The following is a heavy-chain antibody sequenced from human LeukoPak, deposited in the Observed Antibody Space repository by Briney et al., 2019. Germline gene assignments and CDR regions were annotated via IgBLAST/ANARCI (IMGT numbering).Heavy chain of an antibody. CDR3: ARATFSLGYCSSTSCPYYYYYYMDV. Sequence: SETLSLTCTVSGGSISSYYWSWIRQPPGKGLEWFGYIYYSGSTNYNPSLKSRVTISVDTSKNQFSLKLSSVTAADTAVYYCARATFSLGYCSSTSCPYYYYYYMDVWGKGTTVTVSS. D-gene: IGHD2-2*01. CDR2: IYYSGST. CDR1: GGSISSYY. V-gene: IGHV4-59*01. J-gene: IGHJ6*03.